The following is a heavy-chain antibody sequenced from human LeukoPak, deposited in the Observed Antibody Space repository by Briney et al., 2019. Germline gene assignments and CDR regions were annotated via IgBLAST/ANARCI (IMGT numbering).Heavy chain of an antibody. CDR1: GYTLTELS. Sequence: GASVKVSCKVSGYTLTELSMHWVRQAPGKGLEWMGGFDPEDGETIYAQKFQGRVTMTEDTSTDTAYMELSSLRSEDTAVYYCATDSGRITMIVGAFDIWGQGTMVTVSS. D-gene: IGHD3-22*01. V-gene: IGHV1-24*01. J-gene: IGHJ3*02. CDR3: ATDSGRITMIVGAFDI. CDR2: FDPEDGET.